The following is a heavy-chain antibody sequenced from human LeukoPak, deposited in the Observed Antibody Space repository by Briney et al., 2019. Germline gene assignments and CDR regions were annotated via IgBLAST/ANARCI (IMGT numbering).Heavy chain of an antibody. V-gene: IGHV4-34*01. CDR3: ARAPRDYGDYVYYYYYGMDV. D-gene: IGHD4-17*01. CDR1: GGSFSGYY. J-gene: IGHJ6*02. CDR2: INHSGST. Sequence: SETLSLTCAVYGGSFSGYYWSWIRQPPRKGLEWIGEINHSGSTNYNPSLKSRVTISVDTSKNQFSLKLSSVTAADTAVYYCARAPRDYGDYVYYYYYGMDVWGQGTTVTVSS.